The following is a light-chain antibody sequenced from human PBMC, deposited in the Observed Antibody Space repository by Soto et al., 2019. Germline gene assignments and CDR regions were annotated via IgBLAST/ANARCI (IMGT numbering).Light chain of an antibody. CDR2: RAS. CDR1: QSVSSIY. CDR3: QQYGGSPPYT. J-gene: IGKJ2*01. V-gene: IGKV3-20*01. Sequence: EIVLTQSPGTLSLSPGERATLSCRASQSVSSIYLAWYQQKPGQAPRLLIYRASSRATGIPDGFSGSGSGTDFTLTISRLEPEDFAVYYCQQYGGSPPYTFGQGTKLEIK.